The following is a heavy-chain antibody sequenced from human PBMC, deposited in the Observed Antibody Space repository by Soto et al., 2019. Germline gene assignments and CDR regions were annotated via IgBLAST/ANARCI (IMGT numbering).Heavy chain of an antibody. J-gene: IGHJ4*02. V-gene: IGHV3-30*03. CDR3: TGEVASGY. Sequence: QVQLVESGGGVVQPGRSLRLSCAASGFTVSSYGMHWVRQAPGKGLEWVAVISRDGGTKYYADSVKGRFTISRDNSRNTLFLEMTSLGGDDMAVYYCTGEVASGYWGQGTLVTVSS. CDR1: GFTVSSYG. D-gene: IGHD7-27*01. CDR2: ISRDGGTK.